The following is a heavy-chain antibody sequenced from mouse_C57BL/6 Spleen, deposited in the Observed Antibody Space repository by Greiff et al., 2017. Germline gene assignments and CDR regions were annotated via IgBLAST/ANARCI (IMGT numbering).Heavy chain of an antibody. J-gene: IGHJ4*01. CDR3: ARLVTTYDAIDY. CDR1: GYTFTSYW. CDR2: IDPSDSYT. D-gene: IGHD2-2*01. Sequence: QVQLQQPGAELVRPGTSVKLSCKASGYTFTSYWMHWVKQRPGQGLEWIGVIDPSDSYTNYNQKFKGKATLTVDTSSSTAYMQLSSLTSEDSAVYYCARLVTTYDAIDYWGQGTSVTVSS. V-gene: IGHV1-59*01.